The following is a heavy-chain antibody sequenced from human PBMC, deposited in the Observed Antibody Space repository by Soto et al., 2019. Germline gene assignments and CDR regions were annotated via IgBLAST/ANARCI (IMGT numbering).Heavy chain of an antibody. CDR1: GGSFSGYY. CDR2: INHSGST. J-gene: IGHJ5*02. Sequence: QVQLQQWGAGLLKPSETLSLTCAVYGGSFSGYYWSWIRQPPGKGLEWIGEINHSGSTNYNPSLKRRVTISVDTSKIQFSLKLSSVTAADTAVYYCARGGIVVVPAARRFDPWGQGTLFTVSS. D-gene: IGHD2-2*01. V-gene: IGHV4-34*01. CDR3: ARGGIVVVPAARRFDP.